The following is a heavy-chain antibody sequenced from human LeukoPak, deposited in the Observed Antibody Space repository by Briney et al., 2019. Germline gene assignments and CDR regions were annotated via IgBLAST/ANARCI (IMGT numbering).Heavy chain of an antibody. J-gene: IGHJ6*03. CDR2: IKQDGSEK. Sequence: GGSLRLSCAASGFIFSNYAMHWVRQAPGKGLEWVANIKQDGSEKYYVDSVKGRFTISRDNAKNSLYLQMNSLRAEDTAVYYCARKGGATTYGYYYYYMDVWGKGTTVTISS. V-gene: IGHV3-7*01. D-gene: IGHD1-26*01. CDR1: GFIFSNYA. CDR3: ARKGGATTYGYYYYYMDV.